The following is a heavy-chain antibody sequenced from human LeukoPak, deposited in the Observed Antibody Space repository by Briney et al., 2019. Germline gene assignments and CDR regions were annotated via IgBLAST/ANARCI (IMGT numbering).Heavy chain of an antibody. J-gene: IGHJ4*02. CDR1: GFTFSSYG. V-gene: IGHV3-23*01. CDR3: AKDRGGSSRTYPFDY. D-gene: IGHD2-15*01. Sequence: GGSLRLSRAASGFTFSSYGMSWVRQAPGKGLEWVSAISGSGGSTYCADSVKGRFTISRDNSKNTLYLQMNSLRAEDTAVYYCAKDRGGSSRTYPFDYWGQGTLVTVSS. CDR2: ISGSGGST.